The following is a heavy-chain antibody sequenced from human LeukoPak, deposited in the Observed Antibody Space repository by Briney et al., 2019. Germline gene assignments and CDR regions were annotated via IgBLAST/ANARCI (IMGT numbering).Heavy chain of an antibody. D-gene: IGHD3-10*01. J-gene: IGHJ6*02. CDR3: ARGSYYYGSGRYMDV. V-gene: IGHV4-59*01. CDR2: IYNSGST. CDR1: GGSISTYY. Sequence: SETLSLTCTVSGGSISTYYWSWIRQPPGKGLEWIGYIYNSGSTNYNPSLKSRVTISVDTSKNQFSLKLSSVTAADTAVYYCARGSYYYGSGRYMDVWGQGTTVTVSS.